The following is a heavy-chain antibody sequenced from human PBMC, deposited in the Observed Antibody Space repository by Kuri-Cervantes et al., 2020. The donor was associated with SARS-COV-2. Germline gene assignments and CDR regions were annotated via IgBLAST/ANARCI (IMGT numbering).Heavy chain of an antibody. CDR2: MNPNSGNT. Sequence: ASVKVSCKASGYTFTSYDINWVRQATGQGLEWMGWMNPNSGNTGYAQKFQGRVTITRNTSISTACMELSSLRSEDTAVYYCASRRGFLAYNDAFDIWGQGTMVTVSS. J-gene: IGHJ3*02. D-gene: IGHD3-3*01. CDR1: GYTFTSYD. V-gene: IGHV1-8*03. CDR3: ASRRGFLAYNDAFDI.